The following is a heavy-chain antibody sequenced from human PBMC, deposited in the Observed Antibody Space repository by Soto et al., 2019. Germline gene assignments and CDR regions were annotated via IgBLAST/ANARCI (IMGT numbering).Heavy chain of an antibody. V-gene: IGHV4-39*01. D-gene: IGHD2-2*01. CDR2: IYYSGST. J-gene: IGHJ5*02. CDR3: ARRLAGYCSSTSCVYNWFDP. CDR1: GGSISSSSYY. Sequence: PSETLSLTCTVSGGSISSSSYYWGWIRQPPGKGLEWIGSIYYSGSTYYNPSLKSRVTISVDTSKNQFSLKLSSVTAADTAVYYCARRLAGYCSSTSCVYNWFDPWGQGTMVTVSS.